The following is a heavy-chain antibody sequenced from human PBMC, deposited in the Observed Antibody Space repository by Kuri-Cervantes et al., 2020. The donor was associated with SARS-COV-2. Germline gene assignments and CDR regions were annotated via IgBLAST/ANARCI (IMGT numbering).Heavy chain of an antibody. Sequence: GESLKISCAASGFTFGNAWMSWVRQAPGKGLEWVSAISGSGGSTYYADSVKGRFTISRDNSKNTLYLQMNSLRAEDTAVYYCAGVGRSSSYSLAARDYWGQGTLVTVSS. D-gene: IGHD6-6*01. CDR1: GFTFGNAW. J-gene: IGHJ4*02. CDR3: AGVGRSSSYSLAARDY. V-gene: IGHV3-23*01. CDR2: ISGSGGST.